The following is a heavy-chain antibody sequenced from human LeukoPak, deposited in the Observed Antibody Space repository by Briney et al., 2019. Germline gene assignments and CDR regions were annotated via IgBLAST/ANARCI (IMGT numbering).Heavy chain of an antibody. CDR3: ARTMITFGGVIDHFDY. D-gene: IGHD3-16*02. CDR1: GGSISSGGYS. J-gene: IGHJ4*02. Sequence: SQTLSLTCAVSGGSISSGGYSWSWIRQPPGKGLEWIGYIYHSGSTYYNPSLKSRVTISVDRSKNQFSLKLSSVTAADTAVYYCARTMITFGGVIDHFDYWGQGTLVTVSS. V-gene: IGHV4-30-2*01. CDR2: IYHSGST.